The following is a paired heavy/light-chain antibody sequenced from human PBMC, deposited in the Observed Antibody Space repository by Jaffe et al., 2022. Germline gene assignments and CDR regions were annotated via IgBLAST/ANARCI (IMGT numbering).Heavy chain of an antibody. CDR3: TRQEDDYDFWSAEVGKNWFDP. D-gene: IGHD3-3*01. Sequence: EVQLVESGGGLVQPGGSLKLSCAASGFTFSGSAMHWVRQASGKGLEWVGRIRSKANSYATAYAASVKGRFTISRDDSKNTAYLQMNSLKTEDTAVYYCTRQEDDYDFWSAEVGKNWFDPWGQGTLVTVSS. CDR2: IRSKANSYAT. CDR1: GFTFSGSA. J-gene: IGHJ5*02. V-gene: IGHV3-73*02.
Light chain of an antibody. CDR2: DVS. CDR3: SSYTSSTLYV. Sequence: QSALTQPASVSGSPGQSITISCTGTSSDVGGYNYVSWYQQHPGKAPKLMIYDVSNRPSGVSNRFSGSKSGNTASLTISGLQAEDEADYYCSSYTSSTLYVFGTGTKVTVL. J-gene: IGLJ1*01. CDR1: SSDVGGYNY. V-gene: IGLV2-14*03.